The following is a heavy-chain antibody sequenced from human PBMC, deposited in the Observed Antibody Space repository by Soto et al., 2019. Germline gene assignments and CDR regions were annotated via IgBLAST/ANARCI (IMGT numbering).Heavy chain of an antibody. Sequence: QVQLVQSGAEVKKPGSSVKVSCKASGGTFSSYAISWVRQAPGQGLEWMGGIIPMFGTADYAQKFQGRVTSTADDSTSTAYMELSSLRSEDTAVYYCAAHFHWGPYNYYYGMDVWGQGTTVTVSS. D-gene: IGHD7-27*01. CDR2: IIPMFGTA. CDR3: AAHFHWGPYNYYYGMDV. CDR1: GGTFSSYA. J-gene: IGHJ6*02. V-gene: IGHV1-69*12.